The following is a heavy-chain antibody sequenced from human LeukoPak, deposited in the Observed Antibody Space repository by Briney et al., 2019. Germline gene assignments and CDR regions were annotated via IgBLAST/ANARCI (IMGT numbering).Heavy chain of an antibody. CDR2: IYSGGST. J-gene: IGHJ4*02. CDR3: ARALYSSGYFDY. V-gene: IGHV3-53*01. D-gene: IGHD5-18*01. CDR1: GFTVSSNY. Sequence: PGGSLRLSCAASGFTVSSNYMSWVRQAPGKGLEWVSVIYSGGSTYYAESVKGRFTISRDNSKNMLYLQMNSLRAEDTAVYYCARALYSSGYFDYWGQGTLVTVSS.